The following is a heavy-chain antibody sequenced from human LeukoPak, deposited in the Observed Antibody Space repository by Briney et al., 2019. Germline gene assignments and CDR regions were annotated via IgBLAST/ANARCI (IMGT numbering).Heavy chain of an antibody. CDR3: ARPMISVMSLGADF. V-gene: IGHV3-74*01. Sequence: GGSLRLSCAVSGFTFSNYWMHWVRQAPGKGLVWVSCISSDGSSTNYADSVKGRFSISRDNAKNTLYLHMNSLRAEDTALYYCARPMISVMSLGADFWGQRSLVTVSS. CDR2: ISSDGSST. J-gene: IGHJ4*02. D-gene: IGHD3/OR15-3a*01. CDR1: GFTFSNYW.